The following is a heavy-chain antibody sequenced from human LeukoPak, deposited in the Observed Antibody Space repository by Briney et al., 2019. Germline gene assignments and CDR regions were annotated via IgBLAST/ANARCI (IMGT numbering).Heavy chain of an antibody. Sequence: ASVKVSCEASDYTFTSYGISWVRQAPGQGLEWMGWISTYNGHTNYAQKLQGRVTMTTDTSTSTAYMELRSLRSDDTAVYYCARDRGYCSSTSCYREYFDYWGQGTLVTVSS. CDR3: ARDRGYCSSTSCYREYFDY. CDR2: ISTYNGHT. D-gene: IGHD2-2*02. J-gene: IGHJ4*02. V-gene: IGHV1-18*01. CDR1: DYTFTSYG.